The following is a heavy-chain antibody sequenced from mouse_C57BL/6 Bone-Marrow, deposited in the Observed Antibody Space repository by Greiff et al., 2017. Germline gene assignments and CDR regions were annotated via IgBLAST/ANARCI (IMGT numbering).Heavy chain of an antibody. CDR3: ASPPYGSKSWFAY. J-gene: IGHJ3*01. Sequence: QVQLQQSGPELVKPGASVKISCKASGYAFSSSWMNWVKQRPGKGLEWIGRIYPGDGDTNYNGKFKGKATLTADKSSSTAYMQLSSLTSEDSAVYFCASPPYGSKSWFAYWGQGTLVTVSA. D-gene: IGHD1-1*01. CDR1: GYAFSSSW. CDR2: IYPGDGDT. V-gene: IGHV1-82*01.